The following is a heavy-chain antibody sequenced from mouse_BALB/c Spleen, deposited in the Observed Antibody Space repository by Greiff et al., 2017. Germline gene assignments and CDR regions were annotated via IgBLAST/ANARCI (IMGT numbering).Heavy chain of an antibody. V-gene: IGHV5-6-3*01. CDR3: AREGGMITTWFAY. CDR2: INSNGGST. J-gene: IGHJ3*01. Sequence: DVMLVESGGGLVQPGGSLKLSCAASGFTFSSYGMSWVRQTPDKRLELVATINSNGGSTYYPDSVKGRFTISRDNAKNTLYLQMSSLKSEDTAMYYCAREGGMITTWFAYWGQGTLVTVSA. D-gene: IGHD2-4*01. CDR1: GFTFSSYG.